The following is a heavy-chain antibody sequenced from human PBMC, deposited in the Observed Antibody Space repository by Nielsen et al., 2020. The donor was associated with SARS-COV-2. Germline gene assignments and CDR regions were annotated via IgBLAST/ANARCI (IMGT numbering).Heavy chain of an antibody. J-gene: IGHJ3*02. CDR1: GFTLSSYS. Sequence: GSLRLSCAASGFTLSSYSMNWVRQPPGKGLEWIGEINHSGSTNYNPSLKSRVTISVDTSKNQFSLKLSSVTAADTAVYYCATSWQWLVRGAFDIWGQGTMVTVSS. CDR2: INHSGST. V-gene: IGHV4-34*08. D-gene: IGHD6-19*01. CDR3: ATSWQWLVRGAFDI.